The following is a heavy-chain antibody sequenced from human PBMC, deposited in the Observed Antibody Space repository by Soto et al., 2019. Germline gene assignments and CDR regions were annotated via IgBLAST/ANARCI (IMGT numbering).Heavy chain of an antibody. CDR1: GYTFTSYA. CDR2: INAGNGNT. D-gene: IGHD2-15*01. V-gene: IGHV1-3*01. CDR3: AREEARYCSGGSCSTGYMDV. J-gene: IGHJ6*03. Sequence: GASVKVSCKASGYTFTSYAMHWVRQAPGQRLEWMGWINAGNGNTKYSQKFQGRVTITRDTSASTAYMELSSLRSEDTAVYYCAREEARYCSGGSCSTGYMDVWGKGTTVTVSS.